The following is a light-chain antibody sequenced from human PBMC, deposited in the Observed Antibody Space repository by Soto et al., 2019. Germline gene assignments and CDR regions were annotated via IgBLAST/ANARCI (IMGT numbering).Light chain of an antibody. CDR2: DAF. J-gene: IGKJ4*02. Sequence: DIQMTQSPSTLSASVGDTVTVTCRASQSVSGWLAWYQQKPGEAPKLLIYDAFALSRGVPTMFSGRGSMPQFPPTIACLPPDDFGTYYSQPYESFAGTFVEGAKVGI. V-gene: IGKV1-5*01. CDR3: QPYESFAGT. CDR1: QSVSGW.